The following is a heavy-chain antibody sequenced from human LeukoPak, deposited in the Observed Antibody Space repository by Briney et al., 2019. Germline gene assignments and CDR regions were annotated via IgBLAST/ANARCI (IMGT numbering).Heavy chain of an antibody. CDR3: ARDRYGDYSGNWFDP. D-gene: IGHD4-17*01. Sequence: SKTLSLTCTVSGGSISSGDYYWSWIRQPPGKGLEWIGYIYYSGSTYYNPSLKSRVTISVDTSKNQFSLKLSSVTAADTAVYYCARDRYGDYSGNWFDPWGQGTLVTVSS. CDR1: GGSISSGDYY. J-gene: IGHJ5*02. V-gene: IGHV4-30-4*08. CDR2: IYYSGST.